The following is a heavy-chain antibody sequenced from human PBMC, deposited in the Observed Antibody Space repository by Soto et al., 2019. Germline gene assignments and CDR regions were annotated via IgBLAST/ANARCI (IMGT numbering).Heavy chain of an antibody. J-gene: IGHJ6*02. CDR2: IERDDDDK. CDR1: GFSLTSPGMC. V-gene: IGHV2-70*13. CDR3: ARSIRGPRRFNGMDV. D-gene: IGHD1-20*01. Sequence: GSGPTLVNPTETLTLTCTFSGFSLTSPGMCVSWIRRSPGKALEWLALIERDDDDKYYSTSLKTRLTISKDTRKNQVVLTMANMEPADTATYYCARSIRGPRRFNGMDVWGQGTTVTVS.